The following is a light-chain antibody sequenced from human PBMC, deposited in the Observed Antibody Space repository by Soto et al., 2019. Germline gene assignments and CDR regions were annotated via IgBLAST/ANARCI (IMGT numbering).Light chain of an antibody. CDR2: VAS. CDR1: QNIGRF. Sequence: DIPLTQSPSSLSASVGDRFTITCRSSQNIGRFLNWHQQKPGKAPNVLINVASTLRSGVPSRFSGSGSGTDFNLTINSLQPEDFATYFCQQSFTTPLTFGGGTKVDIK. V-gene: IGKV1-39*01. J-gene: IGKJ4*01. CDR3: QQSFTTPLT.